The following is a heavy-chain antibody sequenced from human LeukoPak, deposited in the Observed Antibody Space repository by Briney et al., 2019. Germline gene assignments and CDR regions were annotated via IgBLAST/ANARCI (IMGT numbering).Heavy chain of an antibody. V-gene: IGHV3-30*18. CDR2: ISYDGSNK. CDR3: AKQGTAMVRAYFDY. J-gene: IGHJ4*02. Sequence: PGRSLRLSCAASGFTFSSYGMHWVRQAPGRGLEWVAVISYDGSNKYYADSVKGRSTISRDNSKNRLYLQMNSLRAEDTAAYYCAKQGTAMVRAYFDYWGQGTLVTVSS. CDR1: GFTFSSYG. D-gene: IGHD5-18*01.